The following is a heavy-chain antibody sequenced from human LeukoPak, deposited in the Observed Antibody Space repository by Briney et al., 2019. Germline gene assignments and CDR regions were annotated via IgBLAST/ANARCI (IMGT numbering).Heavy chain of an antibody. J-gene: IGHJ4*02. CDR3: ARDYTGDYDSSGYLYYLDY. Sequence: SETLSLTCTVSGGSVSSAYYYWSWIRQPPGKGLEWIGYIYYSGSTNYNPSLKSRVTISVDTSKSQFSLKLSSVTAADTAVYYCARDYTGDYDSSGYLYYLDYWGPGTPVTVSS. CDR2: IYYSGST. CDR1: GGSVSSAYYY. D-gene: IGHD3-22*01. V-gene: IGHV4-61*01.